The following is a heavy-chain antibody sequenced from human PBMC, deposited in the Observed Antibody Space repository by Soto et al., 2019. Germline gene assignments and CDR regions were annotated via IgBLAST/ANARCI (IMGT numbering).Heavy chain of an antibody. CDR2: ISSSSSYI. CDR3: ARAELELREPSNWFDP. D-gene: IGHD1-7*01. Sequence: GGSLRLSCAASGFTFSSYSMNWVRQAPGKGLEWVSSISSSSSYIYYADSVKGRFTISRDNAKNSLYLQMNSLRAEDTAVYYCARAELELREPSNWFDPWGQGTLVTVSA. J-gene: IGHJ5*02. V-gene: IGHV3-21*01. CDR1: GFTFSSYS.